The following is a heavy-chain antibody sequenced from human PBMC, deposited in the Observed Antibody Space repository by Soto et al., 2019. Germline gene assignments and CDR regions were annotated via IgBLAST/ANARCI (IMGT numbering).Heavy chain of an antibody. V-gene: IGHV3-23*01. CDR1: GFTFSSYS. J-gene: IGHJ6*02. CDR3: AKAGSSGWYVYYYYGMDV. D-gene: IGHD6-19*01. CDR2: ISGSGGST. Sequence: GGSLRLSCAASGFTFSSYSMSWVRQAPGKGLEWVSAISGSGGSTYYADSVKGRFTISRDNSKNTLYLQMNSLRAEDTAVYYCAKAGSSGWYVYYYYGMDVWGQGTTVTVSS.